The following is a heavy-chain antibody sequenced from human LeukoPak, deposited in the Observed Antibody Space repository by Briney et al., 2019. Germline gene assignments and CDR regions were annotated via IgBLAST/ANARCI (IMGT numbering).Heavy chain of an antibody. CDR1: GFTFSSYG. V-gene: IGHV3-30*03. CDR3: AMPEFIRDCSSTSCSTPFDY. Sequence: GRSLRLSCAASGFTFSSYGMHWVRQAPGKGLEWVAVISYDGSNKYYAGSVKGRFTISRDNSKNTLYLQMNSLRAEDTAVYYCAMPEFIRDCSSTSCSTPFDYWGQGTLVTVSS. J-gene: IGHJ4*02. D-gene: IGHD2-2*01. CDR2: ISYDGSNK.